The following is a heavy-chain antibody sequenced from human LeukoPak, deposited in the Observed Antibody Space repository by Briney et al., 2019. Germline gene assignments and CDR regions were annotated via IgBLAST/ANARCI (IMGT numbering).Heavy chain of an antibody. J-gene: IGHJ4*02. CDR1: GFTFSSYA. CDR3: AKSKYSGGWYDY. CDR2: ISDNGDST. D-gene: IGHD6-19*01. V-gene: IGHV3-23*01. Sequence: PGGFLRLSCAASGFTFSSYAMSLVRQAPGKGLEWVSAISDNGDSTYYADSVKGRFTISRDSSKNTLYLQMNSLRAEDTATYYCAKSKYSGGWYDYWGQGTLVTVSS.